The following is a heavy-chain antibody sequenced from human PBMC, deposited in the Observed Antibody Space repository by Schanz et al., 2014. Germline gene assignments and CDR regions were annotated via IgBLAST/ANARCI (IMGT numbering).Heavy chain of an antibody. V-gene: IGHV3-66*01. D-gene: IGHD3-22*01. CDR1: GFTVSTNF. CDR3: ARAGQDYSDSSGYATYYFGN. J-gene: IGHJ4*02. CDR2: IYSGGST. Sequence: EVQLVESGGGLVQPGGSLRISCAASGFTVSTNFLSWVRQAPGKGLEWVSLIYSGGSTYYADSVKGRFTISRDISRNTLYLEMNSLRAEDTAVYYCARAGQDYSDSSGYATYYFGNWGQGTLVTVSS.